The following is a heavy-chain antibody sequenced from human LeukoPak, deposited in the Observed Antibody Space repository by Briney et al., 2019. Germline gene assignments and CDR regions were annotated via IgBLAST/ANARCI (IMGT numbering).Heavy chain of an antibody. CDR1: GGSFSGYY. J-gene: IGHJ4*02. CDR2: INHSGST. CDR3: ARRRLYIAVADY. V-gene: IGHV4-34*01. Sequence: PLETLSLTCAVYGGSFSGYYWSWIRQSSGKGLEWIGEINHSGSTNYNPSLKSRVTISLDTSKNQFSLKLSSVTAADTAVYYCARRRLYIAVADYWGQGTLVTVSS. D-gene: IGHD6-19*01.